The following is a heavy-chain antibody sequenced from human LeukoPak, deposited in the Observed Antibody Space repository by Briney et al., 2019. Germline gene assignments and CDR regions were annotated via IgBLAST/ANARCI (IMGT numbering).Heavy chain of an antibody. J-gene: IGHJ4*02. Sequence: GGSLRLSCAASGFTFSNYAMTWVRQATGKGLEWVSAISVGGAKTHYADSVKGRFTISRDNSKNTLYLQMNSLRAEDTAVYYCAKDRWFDYWGQGTLVTVSS. CDR3: AKDRWFDY. CDR1: GFTFSNYA. D-gene: IGHD3-16*02. CDR2: ISVGGAKT. V-gene: IGHV3-23*01.